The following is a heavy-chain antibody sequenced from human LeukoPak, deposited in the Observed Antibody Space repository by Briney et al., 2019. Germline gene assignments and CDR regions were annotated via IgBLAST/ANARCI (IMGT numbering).Heavy chain of an antibody. Sequence: GSLRLSCAASGFSFSTCTMSWVRQAPGKGLEWIGYIYYSGSTNYNPSLKSRVTISVDTSKNQFSLKLSSVTAADTAVYYCARSSIAAVRVVNYWGQGTLVTVSS. D-gene: IGHD6-13*01. CDR1: GFSFSTCT. V-gene: IGHV4-59*08. CDR2: IYYSGST. CDR3: ARSSIAAVRVVNY. J-gene: IGHJ4*02.